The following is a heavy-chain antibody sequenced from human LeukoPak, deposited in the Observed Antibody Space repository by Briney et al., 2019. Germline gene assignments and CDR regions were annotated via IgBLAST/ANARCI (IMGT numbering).Heavy chain of an antibody. CDR2: IYYSGST. J-gene: IGHJ4*02. D-gene: IGHD5-24*01. CDR3: ARDRRDGYNSFYYFDY. Sequence: SETLSLTCTVSVDSISSYYWSWIRQSPGKGLEWIGYIYYSGSTYYNPSLTSRVTISVDTSKNQFSLRLTSVTAADTAVYYCARDRRDGYNSFYYFDYWGQGTLVTVSS. V-gene: IGHV4-59*12. CDR1: VDSISSYY.